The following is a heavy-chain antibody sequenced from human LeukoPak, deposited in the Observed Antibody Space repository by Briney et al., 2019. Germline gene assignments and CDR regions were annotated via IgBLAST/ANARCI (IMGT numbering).Heavy chain of an antibody. CDR2: ITSSSSYI. CDR1: GFTFSNYE. Sequence: PGGSLRLSCAASGFTFSNYEMNWVRQAPGKGLEWVSSITSSSSYIYYADSVKGRFTISRDNAKNSLFLQMNSLRVEDTAVYYCARELRWEGYGSALDYWGQGILVTVSS. V-gene: IGHV3-21*01. CDR3: ARELRWEGYGSALDY. D-gene: IGHD3-10*01. J-gene: IGHJ4*02.